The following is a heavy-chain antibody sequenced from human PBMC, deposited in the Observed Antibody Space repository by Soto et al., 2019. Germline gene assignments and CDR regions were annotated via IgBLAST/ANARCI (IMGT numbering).Heavy chain of an antibody. CDR2: IYWDDDK. D-gene: IGHD6-13*01. V-gene: IGHV2-5*02. J-gene: IGHJ5*02. Sequence: ESGPTLVNPTQTLTLTCTFSGFSLSTSGVGVGWIRQPPGKALEWLALIYWDDDKRYSPSLKSRLTITKDTSKNQVVLTMTNMDPVDTATYYCAHTYSSSPNNYNWFDPWGQGTLVTVSS. CDR3: AHTYSSSPNNYNWFDP. CDR1: GFSLSTSGVG.